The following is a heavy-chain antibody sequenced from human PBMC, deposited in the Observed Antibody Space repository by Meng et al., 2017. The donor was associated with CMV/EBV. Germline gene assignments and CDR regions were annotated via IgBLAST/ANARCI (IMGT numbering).Heavy chain of an antibody. CDR1: GGSISSSSYY. CDR3: ARGGIAAAGLH. V-gene: IGHV4-39*07. J-gene: IGHJ4*02. CDR2: IYYSGST. D-gene: IGHD6-13*01. Sequence: LELHEGGPGLVKPAETLSLTCTVAGGSISSSSYYWGWIRQPPGKGLEWIGSIYYSGSTYYNPSLKSRVTISVDTSKNQFSLKLSSVTAADTAVYYCARGGIAAAGLHWGQGTLVTVSS.